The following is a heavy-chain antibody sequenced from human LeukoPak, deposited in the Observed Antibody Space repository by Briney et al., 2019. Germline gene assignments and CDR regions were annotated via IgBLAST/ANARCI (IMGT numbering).Heavy chain of an antibody. Sequence: SQTLSLTCAISGDSVSSNSVTWHWIRQSPSRGLEWLGRTYYRSTWYNDYAVSVRGRITVDPDTSKNQFSLHLNSVTPEDTAVYYCARRLTQYDCFDPWGQGILVTVSS. J-gene: IGHJ5*02. CDR3: ARRLTQYDCFDP. CDR2: TYYRSTWYN. CDR1: GDSVSSNSVT. D-gene: IGHD2-2*01. V-gene: IGHV6-1*01.